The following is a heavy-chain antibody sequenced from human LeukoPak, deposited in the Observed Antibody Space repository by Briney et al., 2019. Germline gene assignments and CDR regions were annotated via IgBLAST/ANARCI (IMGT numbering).Heavy chain of an antibody. D-gene: IGHD5-12*01. CDR1: GGSFSSYA. V-gene: IGHV1-69*13. Sequence: GASVKVSCKASGGSFSSYAISWVRQAPGQGVEWMGGIIPIFGTANYAQKFQGRVTITADESTSTAYMELSSLISDDTAVYYCARRPTIVATIDDAFDIWGQGTIVTVSS. CDR2: IIPIFGTA. J-gene: IGHJ3*02. CDR3: ARRPTIVATIDDAFDI.